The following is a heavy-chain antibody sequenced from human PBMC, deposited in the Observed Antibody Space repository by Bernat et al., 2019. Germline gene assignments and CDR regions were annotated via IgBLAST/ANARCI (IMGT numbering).Heavy chain of an antibody. V-gene: IGHV3-48*03. J-gene: IGHJ4*02. Sequence: VQVVESGGGVVQPGRSLRLSCAASGFIFSNYPMHWVRQAPGKGLEWISYIGSGGITIFYADSVKGRFTISRDDAKNSLYLQMNSLRAEDTAVYYCARDPGPGGDYWGQGTLVTVSS. D-gene: IGHD2-8*02. CDR1: GFIFSNYP. CDR3: ARDPGPGGDY. CDR2: IGSGGITI.